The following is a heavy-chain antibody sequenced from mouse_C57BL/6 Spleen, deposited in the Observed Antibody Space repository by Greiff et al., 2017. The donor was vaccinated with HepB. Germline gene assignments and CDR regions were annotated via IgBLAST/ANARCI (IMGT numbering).Heavy chain of an antibody. CDR3: APLPYAMDY. D-gene: IGHD5-5*01. Sequence: VQLQQSGAELARPGASVKMSCKASGYTFTSYTMHWVKQRPGQGLEWIGYINPSSGYTKYNQKFKDKATLTADKSSSTAYMQLSSLKSVDSAVYYCAPLPYAMDYWGQGTSVTVSS. V-gene: IGHV1-4*01. CDR2: INPSSGYT. CDR1: GYTFTSYT. J-gene: IGHJ4*01.